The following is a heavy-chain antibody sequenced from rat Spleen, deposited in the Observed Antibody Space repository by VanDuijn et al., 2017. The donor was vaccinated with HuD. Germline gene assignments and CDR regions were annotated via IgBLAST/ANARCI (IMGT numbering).Heavy chain of an antibody. CDR3: ARRDYSSYIYSVNVMDA. CDR2: IIYDGSST. Sequence: EVQLVESGGGLVQPGRSLKLSCAASGFTFSDYAMAWVRQAPKKGLEWVATIIYDGSSTYYRDSVKGRFTISRDNAKSTLYLQMDSLRSEDTATYYCARRDYSSYIYSVNVMDAWGQGASVTVSS. CDR1: GFTFSDYA. J-gene: IGHJ4*01. V-gene: IGHV5-17*01. D-gene: IGHD1-2*01.